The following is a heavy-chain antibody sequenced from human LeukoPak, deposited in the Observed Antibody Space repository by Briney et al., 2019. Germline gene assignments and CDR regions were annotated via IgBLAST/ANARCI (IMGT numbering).Heavy chain of an antibody. J-gene: IGHJ4*02. CDR2: ISSASAYT. CDR1: GFSFSTYS. D-gene: IGHD5-12*01. Sequence: GGSLRLSCAASGFSFSTYSMNWVRQAPGKGLEWVSSISSASAYTYYADSLKGRFTISRDNAKNSLYLEMNSLRAEDTAIYYCARARGGYDYYFDFWGQGTLVIVSS. CDR3: ARARGGYDYYFDF. V-gene: IGHV3-21*01.